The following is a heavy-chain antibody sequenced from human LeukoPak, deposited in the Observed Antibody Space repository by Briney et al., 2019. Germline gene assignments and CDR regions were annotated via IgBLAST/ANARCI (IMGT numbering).Heavy chain of an antibody. J-gene: IGHJ5*02. D-gene: IGHD4-11*01. Sequence: SETLSLTCSVSGGSVSRGGYRWSWIRQPPGKGLEWIGYIYHSGSANYNPSLKSRVTISVDTSKNHFSLNLSSVTAADTAVYYCARVGHLTNNWFDPWGQGSLVSVSS. CDR3: ARVGHLTNNWFDP. V-gene: IGHV4-61*03. CDR2: IYHSGSA. CDR1: GGSVSRGGYR.